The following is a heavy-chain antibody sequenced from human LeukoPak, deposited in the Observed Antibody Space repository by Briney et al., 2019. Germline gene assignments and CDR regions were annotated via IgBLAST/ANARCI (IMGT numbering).Heavy chain of an antibody. V-gene: IGHV5-51*01. CDR2: IYPGDSDT. CDR3: ARLPADATPYQYYYYYGMDV. Sequence: GESLKISCKGSGYSFTSYWIGWVRQMPGKGLEWMGTIYPGDSDTRYSPSFQGQVTISADKSISTAYLQWSSLKASDTAMYYCARLPADATPYQYYYYYGMDVWGQGTTVTVSS. J-gene: IGHJ6*02. D-gene: IGHD1-14*01. CDR1: GYSFTSYW.